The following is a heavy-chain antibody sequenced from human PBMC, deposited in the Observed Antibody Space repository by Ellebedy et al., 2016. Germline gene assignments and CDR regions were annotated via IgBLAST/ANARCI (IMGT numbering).Heavy chain of an antibody. CDR3: AKWNGDWNAFEV. CDR1: GGSVSSAY. J-gene: IGHJ3*01. Sequence: SETLSLTCNVSGGSVSSAYWNWIRRPPGKGLEWIGYVFHTGTTNYSPSLKSRVTMSVDTSKSQFSLGLTSVTAADTAVYYCAKWNGDWNAFEVWGQGTMATVSS. CDR2: VFHTGTT. V-gene: IGHV4-59*02. D-gene: IGHD1-1*01.